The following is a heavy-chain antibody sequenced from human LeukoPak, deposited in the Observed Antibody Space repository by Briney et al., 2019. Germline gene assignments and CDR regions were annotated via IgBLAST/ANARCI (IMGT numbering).Heavy chain of an antibody. Sequence: PSQTLSLTCAVSGGSISSGGYSWSWIRQPPGKGLEWIGYINHSGSTNYNPSLKSRVTISVDTSKNQFSLKLSSVTAADTAVYYCARSVSSGWARRMGDYWGQGTLVTVPS. CDR1: GGSISSGGYS. CDR3: ARSVSSGWARRMGDY. CDR2: INHSGST. J-gene: IGHJ4*02. D-gene: IGHD6-19*01. V-gene: IGHV4-30-2*01.